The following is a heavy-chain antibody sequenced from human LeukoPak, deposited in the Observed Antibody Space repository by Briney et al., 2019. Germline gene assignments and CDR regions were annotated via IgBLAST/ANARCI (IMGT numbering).Heavy chain of an antibody. CDR2: INHSGST. Sequence: PSETLSLTCAVYGGSFSGYYWSWIRQPPGKGLEWIGEINHSGSTNYNPSLKSRVTISVDTSNNQFSLSLISVTAADTAMYFCARDLLRGVTGSWFEAFDIWGQGTMVTVSS. J-gene: IGHJ3*02. V-gene: IGHV4-34*01. D-gene: IGHD6-13*01. CDR1: GGSFSGYY. CDR3: ARDLLRGVTGSWFEAFDI.